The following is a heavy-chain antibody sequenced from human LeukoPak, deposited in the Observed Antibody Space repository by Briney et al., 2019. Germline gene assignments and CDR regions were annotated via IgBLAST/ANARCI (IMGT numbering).Heavy chain of an antibody. J-gene: IGHJ6*03. V-gene: IGHV4-34*01. Sequence: SETLSLTCAVYGGSFSDYYWSWIRQPSGKGLEWIGEVNDSGSTNNNPSLKSRVIMSVDTSKNQFSLKLSSVTAADTAVYYCARRGSLTVFGVVSDYYYYMDVWGKGTTVTVSS. CDR1: GGSFSDYY. CDR3: ARRGSLTVFGVVSDYYYYMDV. CDR2: VNDSGST. D-gene: IGHD3-3*01.